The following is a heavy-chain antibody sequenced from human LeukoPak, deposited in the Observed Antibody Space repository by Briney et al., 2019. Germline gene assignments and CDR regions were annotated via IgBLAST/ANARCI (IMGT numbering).Heavy chain of an antibody. CDR3: AKDLKYCSSTSCYRRLDY. CDR2: VYSGDNT. V-gene: IGHV3-53*01. CDR1: GFAVSSNY. J-gene: IGHJ4*02. Sequence: LTGGSLRLSCAASGFAVSSNYMSWVLQAPGKGLKWVSVVYSGDNTYYAASVRGRFTISRDNSKNTLYLRMNSLRPEDTAVYYCAKDLKYCSSTSCYRRLDYWGQGTLVTVSS. D-gene: IGHD2-2*02.